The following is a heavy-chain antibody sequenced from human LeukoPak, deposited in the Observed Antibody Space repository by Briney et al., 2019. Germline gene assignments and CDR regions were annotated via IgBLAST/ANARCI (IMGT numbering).Heavy chain of an antibody. Sequence: SETLSLTCTVSGGSFSSYYWSWIRQPPGKGLEWIGYIYYNGNTNYNPSLRRLVTMSVDTSRNQFSLKLTSVTAADTAVYYCASLDYWGQGTLVTVSS. CDR3: ASLDY. CDR1: GGSFSSYY. CDR2: IYYNGNT. V-gene: IGHV4-59*12. J-gene: IGHJ4*02.